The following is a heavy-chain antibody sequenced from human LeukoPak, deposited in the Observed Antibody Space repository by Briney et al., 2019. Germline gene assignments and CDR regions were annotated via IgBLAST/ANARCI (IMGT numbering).Heavy chain of an antibody. Sequence: GGSLRLSCAASGFTVTSNYMSWFRQAPGKGLEWVSLIYSDGSKYYADSVKDRFTISRDNSKNTLYLQMNSLRAGDTAVYYCARSRTLWGAFDIWGQGTMVTVSS. J-gene: IGHJ3*02. CDR1: GFTVTSNY. CDR2: IYSDGSK. V-gene: IGHV3-66*01. CDR3: ARSRTLWGAFDI. D-gene: IGHD2-21*01.